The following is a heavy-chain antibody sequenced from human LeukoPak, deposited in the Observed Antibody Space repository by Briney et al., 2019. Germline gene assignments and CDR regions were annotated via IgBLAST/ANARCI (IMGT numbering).Heavy chain of an antibody. Sequence: SETLSLTCTVSGGSISSYYWSWIRQPPGKGLEWIGYIYYSGSTNYNPSLKSRVTISVDTSKNQFSLKLSSVTAADTAVYCCARGWGRGYSYTLSRWGQGTLVTVSS. J-gene: IGHJ4*02. CDR2: IYYSGST. CDR1: GGSISSYY. V-gene: IGHV4-59*01. D-gene: IGHD5-18*01. CDR3: ARGWGRGYSYTLSR.